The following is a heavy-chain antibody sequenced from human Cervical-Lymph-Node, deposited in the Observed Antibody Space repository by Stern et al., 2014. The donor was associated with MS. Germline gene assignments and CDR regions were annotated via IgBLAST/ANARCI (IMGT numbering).Heavy chain of an antibody. CDR3: ATSYGLDV. CDR2: IYSRDSDT. CDR1: GYSFRSYW. Sequence: VQLVQSGAEVKKPGESLKISCKGSGYSFRSYWIGWVRQMPGRGLQWMGVIYSRDSDTRYNPSFQGQVIISTDKDMSTAYLQWNSLKASDTGIYYCATSYGLDVWGQGTTVTVSS. J-gene: IGHJ6*02. V-gene: IGHV5-51*01.